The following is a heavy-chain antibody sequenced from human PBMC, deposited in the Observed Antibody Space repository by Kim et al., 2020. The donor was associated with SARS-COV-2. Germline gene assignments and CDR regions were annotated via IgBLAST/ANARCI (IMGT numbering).Heavy chain of an antibody. CDR3: AGDLYYDFWSGYSPTFDY. V-gene: IGHV3-48*02. Sequence: KGRFDISRDTAKNSLYLQMNSLRDEDTAVYYCAGDLYYDFWSGYSPTFDYWGQGTLVTVSS. J-gene: IGHJ4*02. D-gene: IGHD3-3*01.